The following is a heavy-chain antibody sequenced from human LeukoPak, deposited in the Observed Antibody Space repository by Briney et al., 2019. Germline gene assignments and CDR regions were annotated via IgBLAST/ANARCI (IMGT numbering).Heavy chain of an antibody. D-gene: IGHD6-13*01. V-gene: IGHV4-30-4*07. CDR3: ARVVAAAGNNWFDP. J-gene: IGHJ5*02. CDR1: GGSISSGGYS. CDR2: MHDSGST. Sequence: SETLSLTCAVSGGSISSGGYSWTWIRQTPGKGLEWIAYMHDSGSTYYNPSLKSRVRISIDTSKNQFSLKLSSVTAADTAVYYCARVVAAAGNNWFDPWGQGTLVTVSS.